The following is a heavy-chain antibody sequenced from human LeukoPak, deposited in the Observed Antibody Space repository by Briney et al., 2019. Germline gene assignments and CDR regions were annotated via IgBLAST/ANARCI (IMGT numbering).Heavy chain of an antibody. V-gene: IGHV1-8*02. J-gene: IGHJ4*02. CDR2: MNPNSGNT. CDR1: GGTFSSYA. CDR3: ARGLLYYYDSSGCDY. Sequence: VASVKVSCKASGGTFSSYAINWVRQATGQGLEWMGWMNPNSGNTGYAQKFQGRVTMTRNTSISTAYMELSSLRSEDTAVYYCARGLLYYYDSSGCDYWGQGTLVTVSS. D-gene: IGHD3-22*01.